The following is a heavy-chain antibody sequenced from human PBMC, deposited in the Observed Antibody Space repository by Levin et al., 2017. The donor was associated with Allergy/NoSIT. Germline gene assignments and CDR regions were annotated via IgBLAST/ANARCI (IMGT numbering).Heavy chain of an antibody. CDR1: GFTVSSNY. CDR2: IYSGGST. D-gene: IGHD2-15*01. Sequence: LSLTCAASGFTVSSNYMSWVRQAPGKGLEWVSVIYSGGSTYYADSVKGRFTISRDNSKNTLYLQMNSLRAEDTAVYYCAGPSCSGGSCYSGYYYYYGMDVWGQGTTVTVSS. V-gene: IGHV3-53*01. CDR3: AGPSCSGGSCYSGYYYYYGMDV. J-gene: IGHJ6*02.